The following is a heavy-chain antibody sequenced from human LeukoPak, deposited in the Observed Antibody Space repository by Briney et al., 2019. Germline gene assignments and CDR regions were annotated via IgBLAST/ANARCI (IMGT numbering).Heavy chain of an antibody. D-gene: IGHD3-9*01. CDR2: IYYSGST. Sequence: PSETLSLTCTVSGGSISSYYWSWIRQPPGKGLEWIGYIYYSGSTNYDPSLKSRVTISVDTSKNQFSLKLSSVTAADTAVYYCAGSYYDILTGYYPRYYFDYWGQGTLVTVSS. J-gene: IGHJ4*02. CDR1: GGSISSYY. CDR3: AGSYYDILTGYYPRYYFDY. V-gene: IGHV4-59*08.